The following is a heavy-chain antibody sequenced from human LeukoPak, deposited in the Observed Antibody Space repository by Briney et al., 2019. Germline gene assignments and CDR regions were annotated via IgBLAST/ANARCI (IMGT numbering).Heavy chain of an antibody. D-gene: IGHD5-18*01. CDR2: ISSSSSYI. Sequence: GGSLRLSCAASGFTFSSYSMNWVRLAPGKGLEWVSSISSSSSYIYYADSVKGRFTISRDNAKNSLYLQMNSLRAEDTAVYYCARDLRSYSFREDDAFDIWGQGTMVTVSS. V-gene: IGHV3-21*01. J-gene: IGHJ3*02. CDR3: ARDLRSYSFREDDAFDI. CDR1: GFTFSSYS.